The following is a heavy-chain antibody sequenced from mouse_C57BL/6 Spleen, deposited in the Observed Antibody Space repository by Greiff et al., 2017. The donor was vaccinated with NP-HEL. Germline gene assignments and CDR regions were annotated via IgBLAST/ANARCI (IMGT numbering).Heavy chain of an antibody. CDR2: ISDGGSYT. D-gene: IGHD2-4*01. CDR1: GFTFSSYA. CDR3: ARYYDYDYFDY. J-gene: IGHJ2*01. Sequence: EVMLVESGGGLVKPGGSLKLSCAASGFTFSSYAMSWVRQTPEKRLEWVATISDGGSYTYYPDNVKGRFTISRDNAKNNLYLQMSHLKSEDTAMYYCARYYDYDYFDYWGQGTTLTVSS. V-gene: IGHV5-4*03.